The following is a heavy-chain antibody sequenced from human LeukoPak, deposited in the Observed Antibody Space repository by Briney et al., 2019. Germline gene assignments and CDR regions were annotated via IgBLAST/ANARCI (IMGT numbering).Heavy chain of an antibody. CDR3: ARGGAYSGYDY. CDR1: GFTFDDYG. J-gene: IGHJ4*02. CDR2: IIWNGMRT. Sequence: GGSLRLSCAASGFTFDDYGMSWVRQAPGKGLEWVSGIIWNGMRTGYADSVKGRFTISRDNAKNSLSLQMNSLRAEDTALYYCARGGAYSGYDYWGQGTLVTVSS. D-gene: IGHD5-12*01. V-gene: IGHV3-20*04.